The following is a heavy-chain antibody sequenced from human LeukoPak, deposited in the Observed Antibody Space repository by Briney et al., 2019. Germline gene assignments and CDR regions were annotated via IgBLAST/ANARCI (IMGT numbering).Heavy chain of an antibody. CDR2: IYYSGST. V-gene: IGHV4-39*07. CDR3: ARGTMGRRAFDI. Sequence: SETLSLTCTVSGGSISSSSYYWGWIRLPPGKGLEWIGSIYYSGSTYYNPSLKSRVTISVDTSKNQFSLKLSSVTAADTAVYYCARGTMGRRAFDIWGQGTMVTVSS. J-gene: IGHJ3*02. CDR1: GGSISSSSYY. D-gene: IGHD4/OR15-4a*01.